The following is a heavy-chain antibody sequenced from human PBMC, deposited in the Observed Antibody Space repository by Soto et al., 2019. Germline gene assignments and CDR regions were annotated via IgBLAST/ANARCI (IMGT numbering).Heavy chain of an antibody. Sequence: QVQLVESGGSVVQPGRSLRLSCEASGFTFTSYAMHWVRQAPGKGLEWVAVISYDGINEYYADSVKGRFTISRDNSKNTLFLQMSILSVEDTAVSYCARDRVRLGELSLIGYFDYWGQGTLVTVSS. D-gene: IGHD3-16*02. CDR2: ISYDGINE. CDR1: GFTFTSYA. CDR3: ARDRVRLGELSLIGYFDY. J-gene: IGHJ4*02. V-gene: IGHV3-30*15.